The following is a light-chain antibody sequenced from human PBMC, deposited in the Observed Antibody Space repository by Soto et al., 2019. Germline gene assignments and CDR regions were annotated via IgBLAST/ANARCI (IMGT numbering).Light chain of an antibody. J-gene: IGKJ1*01. CDR1: QSVSSSY. CDR3: QQYGSSGT. Sequence: EIRLTQSPGTLSLSPGERATLSCRASQSVSSSYLAWYQQKPGQAPRLLIYGASSRATGIPDRFSGSGSGTDFTLTISRLEPDDIAVYYCQQYGSSGTFGQGTKVAIK. CDR2: GAS. V-gene: IGKV3-20*01.